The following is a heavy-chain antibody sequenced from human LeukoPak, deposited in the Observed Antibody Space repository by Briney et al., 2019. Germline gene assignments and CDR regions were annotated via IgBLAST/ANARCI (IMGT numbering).Heavy chain of an antibody. CDR1: GGSVSSCY. Sequence: PSETLSLTCTVSGGSVSSCYWSWIRQPPGKGLEWIGYIYYSGSTNYNPSLKSRVTISVDTSKSQFSLKLSSVTAADTAVYYCARWDDWSSGYFDYWGQGTLVTVTS. D-gene: IGHD3-22*01. CDR2: IYYSGST. V-gene: IGHV4-59*08. J-gene: IGHJ4*02. CDR3: ARWDDWSSGYFDY.